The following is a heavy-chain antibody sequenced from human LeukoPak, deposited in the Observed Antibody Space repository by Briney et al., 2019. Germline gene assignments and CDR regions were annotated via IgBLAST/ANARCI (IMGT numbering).Heavy chain of an antibody. Sequence: GGSLRLSCAASGFTFSSYNMNWVRQAPGKGLEWVAVIWYDGSNKYYADSVKGRFTISRDNSKNTLDLQMNSLRAEDTAVYYCARDRSYDFWSGYSTPDYWGQGTLVTVSS. CDR2: IWYDGSNK. CDR3: ARDRSYDFWSGYSTPDY. V-gene: IGHV3-33*08. J-gene: IGHJ4*02. CDR1: GFTFSSYN. D-gene: IGHD3-3*01.